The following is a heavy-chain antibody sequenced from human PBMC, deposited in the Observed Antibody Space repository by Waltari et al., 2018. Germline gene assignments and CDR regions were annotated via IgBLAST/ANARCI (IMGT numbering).Heavy chain of an antibody. D-gene: IGHD4-17*01. Sequence: QAQLVQSGADVKKPGASVKVSCKTAGYTFSTFCITWVRQAAGQGLEGMGWIFAYNGNTDYAPTLQGRVTMTTDTSTSTAYMELRSLRSDDTAVYYCARQINYGDYGAIDPWGQGTLVTVSS. V-gene: IGHV1-18*01. CDR3: ARQINYGDYGAIDP. CDR2: IFAYNGNT. CDR1: GYTFSTFC. J-gene: IGHJ5*02.